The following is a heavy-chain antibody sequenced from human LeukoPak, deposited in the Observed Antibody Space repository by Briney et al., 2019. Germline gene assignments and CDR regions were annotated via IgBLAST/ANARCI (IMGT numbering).Heavy chain of an antibody. J-gene: IGHJ3*02. V-gene: IGHV3-30*18. Sequence: GGSLRLPCAASGFTFSSYGMHWVRQAPGKGLEWVAVISYDGSNKYYADSVKGRFTISRDNSKNTLYLQMNSLRAEDTAVYYCAKGRHNIVVVVAATLNDAFDIWGQGTMVTVSS. D-gene: IGHD2-15*01. CDR3: AKGRHNIVVVVAATLNDAFDI. CDR2: ISYDGSNK. CDR1: GFTFSSYG.